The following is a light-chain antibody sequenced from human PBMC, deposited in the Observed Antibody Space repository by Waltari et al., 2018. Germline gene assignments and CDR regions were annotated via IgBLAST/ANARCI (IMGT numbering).Light chain of an antibody. CDR1: QSIGHW. J-gene: IGKJ4*01. Sequence: CPSSQSIGHWFALYQQKPGGVPKLLTCKASTLESEVPYKISGRGSETEFTCTVSSRQPDDFATYYGQRYNSYSLLSFGAGTKVEIK. CDR2: KAS. V-gene: IGKV1-5*03. CDR3: QRYNSYSLLS.